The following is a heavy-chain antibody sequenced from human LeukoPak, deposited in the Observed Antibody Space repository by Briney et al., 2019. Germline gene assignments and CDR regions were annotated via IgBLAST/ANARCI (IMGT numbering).Heavy chain of an antibody. V-gene: IGHV3-48*01. D-gene: IGHD6-13*01. CDR2: ISSSSSTI. J-gene: IGHJ6*02. Sequence: PGGSLRLSCAASGFTFSSYAMSWVRQAPGKGLEWVSYISSSSSTIYYADSVKGRFTISRDNAKNSLYLQMNSLRAEDTAVYYCAREGAAARSYYYYGMDVWGQGTTVTVSS. CDR1: GFTFSSYA. CDR3: AREGAAARSYYYYGMDV.